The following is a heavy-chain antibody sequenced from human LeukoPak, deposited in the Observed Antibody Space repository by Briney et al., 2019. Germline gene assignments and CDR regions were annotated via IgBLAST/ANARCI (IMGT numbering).Heavy chain of an antibody. D-gene: IGHD6-13*01. CDR2: FIPIFGTA. V-gene: IGHV1-69*13. J-gene: IGHJ6*02. CDR3: ARGEIAAAGTYYYYGMDV. CDR1: GGTFSSYA. Sequence: SVKASCKASGGTFSSYAISWVRQDPAQGLEWMGGFIPIFGTANYAQKLQGRVTITADESTSTAYMELSSLRSEDTAVYYCARGEIAAAGTYYYYGMDVWGQGTTVTVSS.